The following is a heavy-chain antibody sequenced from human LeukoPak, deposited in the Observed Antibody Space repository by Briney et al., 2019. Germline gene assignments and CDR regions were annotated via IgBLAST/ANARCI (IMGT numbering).Heavy chain of an antibody. CDR1: GFTFSSYS. CDR2: ISSNSSYI. Sequence: GGSLRLSCAASGFTFSSYSMNWVRQAPGKGLEWVSSISSNSSYIYYADSVKGRFTISRDNAKNSLYPQMNSLRAEDTAVYYCARDPTYSIAVAGYWGQGTLVTVSS. V-gene: IGHV3-21*01. CDR3: ARDPTYSIAVAGY. J-gene: IGHJ4*02. D-gene: IGHD6-19*01.